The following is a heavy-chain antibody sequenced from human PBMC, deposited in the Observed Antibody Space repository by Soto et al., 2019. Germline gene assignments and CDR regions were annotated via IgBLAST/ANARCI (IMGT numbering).Heavy chain of an antibody. D-gene: IGHD1-1*01. Sequence: QVQLVESGGGVVQPGRSLRLSCAASGFTFSSYAMHWVRQAPGKGLEWVAVISYDGSNKYYADSVKGRFTISRDNSKNTLYLQRNSLRAEDTAVYYCARDNGGNKGGVDSAFDIWGQGTMVTVSS. CDR2: ISYDGSNK. J-gene: IGHJ3*02. V-gene: IGHV3-30-3*01. CDR3: ARDNGGNKGGVDSAFDI. CDR1: GFTFSSYA.